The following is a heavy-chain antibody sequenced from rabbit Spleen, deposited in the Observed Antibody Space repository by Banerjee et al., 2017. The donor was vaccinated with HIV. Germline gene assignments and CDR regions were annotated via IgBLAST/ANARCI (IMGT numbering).Heavy chain of an antibody. CDR2: INGVTGKA. Sequence: QEQLEESGGGLVKPEGSLTLTCKASGVSLHDKDVMCWVRQAPGKGLEWIACINGVTGKALYATWAKGRFTFSKTSSTTVTLQMTSLTAADTAIYFCARDLAAVIGWNFNLWGPGTLVTVS. CDR3: ARDLAAVIGWNFNL. V-gene: IGHV1S45*01. CDR1: GVSLHDKDV. D-gene: IGHD1-1*01. J-gene: IGHJ4*01.